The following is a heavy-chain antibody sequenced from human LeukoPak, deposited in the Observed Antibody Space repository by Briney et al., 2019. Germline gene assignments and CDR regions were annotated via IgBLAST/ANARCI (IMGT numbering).Heavy chain of an antibody. Sequence: PGGSLRLSCAASGFTFSSYAMSWVRQAPGKGLEWVSAISGSGGSTYYADSVKGRFTISRDNSKNTLYLQMNSLRAKDTAVYYCAKVRYSGSYYPLDYWGQGTLVTVSS. J-gene: IGHJ4*02. CDR3: AKVRYSGSYYPLDY. V-gene: IGHV3-23*01. CDR2: ISGSGGST. D-gene: IGHD1-26*01. CDR1: GFTFSSYA.